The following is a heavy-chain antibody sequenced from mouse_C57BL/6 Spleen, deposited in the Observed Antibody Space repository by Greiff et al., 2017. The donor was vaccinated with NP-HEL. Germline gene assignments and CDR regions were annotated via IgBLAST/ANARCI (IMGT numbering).Heavy chain of an antibody. J-gene: IGHJ4*01. CDR2: IYPGDGDT. CDR1: GYAFSSYW. Sequence: LQQSGASVKISCKASGYAFSSYWMNWVKQRPGKGLEWIGQIYPGDGDTNYNGKFKGKATLTADKSSSTAYMQLSSLTSEDSAVYFCARSIYYGSSDAMDYWGQGTSVTVSS. CDR3: ARSIYYGSSDAMDY. V-gene: IGHV1-80*01. D-gene: IGHD1-1*01.